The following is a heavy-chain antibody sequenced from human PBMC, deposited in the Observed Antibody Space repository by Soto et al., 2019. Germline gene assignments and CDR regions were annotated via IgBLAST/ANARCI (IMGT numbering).Heavy chain of an antibody. V-gene: IGHV1-46*01. Sequence: XSVKVYCKGSVYSFASYYMHWVRQDTGQGLEWMGIINPSGGSTSDAQKFQGRVTMTRDTATSTVYMELSSLRSEDTAVYYCARDLALTHTNRPYYGSGSYSSPLLDYWGQGPLVTVSS. CDR2: INPSGGST. D-gene: IGHD3-10*01. CDR3: ARDLALTHTNRPYYGSGSYSSPLLDY. CDR1: VYSFASYY. J-gene: IGHJ4*02.